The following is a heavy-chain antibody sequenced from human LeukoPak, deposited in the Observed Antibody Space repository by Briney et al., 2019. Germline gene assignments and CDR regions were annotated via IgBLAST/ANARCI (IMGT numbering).Heavy chain of an antibody. J-gene: IGHJ5*02. CDR2: IIPIFGTA. CDR1: GGTFSSYA. CDR3: TFAPAAGTSNWFDP. V-gene: IGHV1-69*13. D-gene: IGHD6-13*01. Sequence: SVKVSCKASGGTFSSYAISWVRQAPGQGLEWMGGIIPIFGTANYAQKFQGRVTITADESTSTAYMELSSLRPEDTAVYYCTFAPAAGTSNWFDPWGQGTLVTVSS.